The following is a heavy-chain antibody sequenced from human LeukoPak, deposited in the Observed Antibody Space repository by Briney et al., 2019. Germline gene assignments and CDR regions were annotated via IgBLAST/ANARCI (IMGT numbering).Heavy chain of an antibody. Sequence: GESLKISCKGSGYSFTSYWLGWVRQMPGKGLEWMGIIYPGDSDTRYSPSFQGQVTISADKSISTAYLQWSSLKASDTAMYYCARRVFEYSSSSANWFDPWGQGTLVTVSS. CDR1: GYSFTSYW. J-gene: IGHJ5*02. CDR3: ARRVFEYSSSSANWFDP. CDR2: IYPGDSDT. D-gene: IGHD6-6*01. V-gene: IGHV5-51*01.